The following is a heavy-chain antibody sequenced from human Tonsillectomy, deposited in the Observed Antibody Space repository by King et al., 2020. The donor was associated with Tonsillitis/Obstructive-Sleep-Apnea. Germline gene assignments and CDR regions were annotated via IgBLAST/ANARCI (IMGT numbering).Heavy chain of an antibody. Sequence: RFTISRDNSPPTHYLQMDSLRAEDTAVYYCAKVVGIVDPFDHWGQGTLVTVS. J-gene: IGHJ4*02. V-gene: IGHV3-23*01. CDR3: AKVVGIVDPFDH. D-gene: IGHD2-15*01.